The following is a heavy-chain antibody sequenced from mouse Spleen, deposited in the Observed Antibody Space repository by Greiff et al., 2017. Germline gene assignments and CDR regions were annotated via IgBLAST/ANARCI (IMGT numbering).Heavy chain of an antibody. V-gene: IGHV2-9*02. CDR1: GFSLTSYG. D-gene: IGHD2-1*01. CDR2: IWAGGST. Sequence: VQLQQSGPGLVAPSQSLSITCTVSGFSLTSYGVHWVRQPPGKGLEWLGVIWAGGSTNYNSALMSRLSISKDNSKSQVFLKMNSLQTDDTAMYYCARDEGNYWFAYWGQGTLVTVSA. CDR3: ARDEGNYWFAY. J-gene: IGHJ3*01.